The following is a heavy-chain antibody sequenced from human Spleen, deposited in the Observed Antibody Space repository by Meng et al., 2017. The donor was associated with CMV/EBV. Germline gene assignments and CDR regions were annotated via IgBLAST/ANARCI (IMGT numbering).Heavy chain of an antibody. CDR3: SRDREWDLREGDAFDI. D-gene: IGHD1-26*01. CDR1: GYTFTGYY. V-gene: IGHV1-2*02. Sequence: ASVKVSCKASGYTFTGYYMHWVRQAPGQGLEWMGWINPNSGGTNYAQKFQGRVTMTTDTSTSTAYMELRSLRSDDTAVYYCSRDREWDLREGDAFDIWGQGTMVTVSS. CDR2: INPNSGGT. J-gene: IGHJ3*02.